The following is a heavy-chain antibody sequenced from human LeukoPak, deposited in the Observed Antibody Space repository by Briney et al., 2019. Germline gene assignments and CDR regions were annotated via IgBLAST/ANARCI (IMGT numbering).Heavy chain of an antibody. D-gene: IGHD6-19*01. CDR1: GGSISSYY. CDR2: IYYIGST. CDR3: ARGAVAGFDY. J-gene: IGHJ4*02. Sequence: PSETLSLTCTVSGGSISSYYWSWIRQPPGKGLEWIGYIYYIGSTNYNPSLKSRVTISVDTSKNQFSLKLSSVTAADTAVYYCARGAVAGFDYWGQGTLVTVSS. V-gene: IGHV4-59*01.